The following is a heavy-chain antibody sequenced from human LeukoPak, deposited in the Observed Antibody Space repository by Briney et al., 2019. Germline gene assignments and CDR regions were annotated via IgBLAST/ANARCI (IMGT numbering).Heavy chain of an antibody. V-gene: IGHV1-69*01. Sequence: SVKVSCKASGGTFSSYAISWVRQAPGQGLEWMGGIIPIFGTANYAQKFQGRVTITADESTSTAYMELSSLRSEDTAVYYCARDKDYGSGTFDYWGQGTLVTVSS. D-gene: IGHD3-10*01. CDR1: GGTFSSYA. CDR2: IIPIFGTA. CDR3: ARDKDYGSGTFDY. J-gene: IGHJ4*02.